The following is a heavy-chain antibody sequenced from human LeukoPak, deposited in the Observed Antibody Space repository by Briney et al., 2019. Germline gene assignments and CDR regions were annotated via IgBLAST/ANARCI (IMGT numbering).Heavy chain of an antibody. D-gene: IGHD2-15*01. CDR3: AIGYCRGGSCDDEPGDAFDI. V-gene: IGHV1-46*01. CDR1: GYTFTSYY. CDR2: IYPSGGST. Sequence: PVASVKVSCKASGYTFTSYYIHWVRQAPGQGLEWMGIIYPSGGSTTYAQKFQGRVTMTRDMSTSTVYMELSSLRSEDTAVYYCAIGYCRGGSCDDEPGDAFDIWGQGTMVAVSS. J-gene: IGHJ3*02.